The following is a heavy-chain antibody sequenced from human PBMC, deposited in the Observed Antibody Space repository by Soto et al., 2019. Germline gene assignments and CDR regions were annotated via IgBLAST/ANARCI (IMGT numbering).Heavy chain of an antibody. CDR1: GFTFSSYD. CDR3: ARGLIKAQWLVFDY. CDR2: IGTAGDT. V-gene: IGHV3-13*01. D-gene: IGHD6-19*01. Sequence: GGSLRLSCAASGFTFSSYDMHWVRQATGKGLEWVSAIGTAGDTYYPGSVKGRFTISRENAKNSLYLQMNSLRAEDTAVYYCARGLIKAQWLVFDYWGQGTLVTVSS. J-gene: IGHJ4*02.